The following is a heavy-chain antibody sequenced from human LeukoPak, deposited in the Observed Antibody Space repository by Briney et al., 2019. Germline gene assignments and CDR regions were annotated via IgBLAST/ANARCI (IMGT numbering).Heavy chain of an antibody. Sequence: PSETLSLTCTVSGGSISSSNSHWSWVRQPPGKGLEWIGDIYYGGNTYYSPSLKSRVTVSVDTSENQFSLKLSSVTAADTAVYYCATGRASGAYTHFDYWGQGTLVTVSS. D-gene: IGHD3-16*01. J-gene: IGHJ4*02. CDR2: IYYGGNT. CDR3: ATGRASGAYTHFDY. CDR1: GGSISSSNSH. V-gene: IGHV4-39*01.